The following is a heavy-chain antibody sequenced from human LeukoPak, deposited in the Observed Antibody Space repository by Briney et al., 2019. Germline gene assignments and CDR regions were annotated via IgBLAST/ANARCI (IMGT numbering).Heavy chain of an antibody. D-gene: IGHD6-19*01. CDR3: ARVAEAGFDY. Sequence: PGGSLRLSCGASGFTFSNYWMSWVRQAPGKGLEWVANIKHDEGEKYYVDSVKGRFSISRDNGKNALYLQMNSLRAEDTAVYYCARVAEAGFDYWGQGTLVTVSS. V-gene: IGHV3-7*04. J-gene: IGHJ4*02. CDR2: IKHDEGEK. CDR1: GFTFSNYW.